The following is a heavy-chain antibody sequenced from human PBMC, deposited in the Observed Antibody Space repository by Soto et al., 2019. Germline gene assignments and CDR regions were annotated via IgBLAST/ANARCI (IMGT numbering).Heavy chain of an antibody. V-gene: IGHV3-7*04. CDR1: GFTFSSYW. CDR3: ARGDYYDTTGPFSDAFDI. J-gene: IGHJ3*02. Sequence: GGSLRLSCAASGFTFSSYWMSWVRQAPGIGLEWVANIKPDGSEKWYVDSVKGRFTISRDNAKNSLYLQMNSLGVEDTAVYYCARGDYYDTTGPFSDAFDIWGQGTMVTVSS. CDR2: IKPDGSEK. D-gene: IGHD3-22*01.